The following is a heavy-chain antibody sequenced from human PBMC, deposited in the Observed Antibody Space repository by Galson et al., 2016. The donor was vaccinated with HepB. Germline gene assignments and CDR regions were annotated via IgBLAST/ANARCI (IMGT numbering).Heavy chain of an antibody. Sequence: SLRLSCAASGFTFSTYAMTWVRQAPGKGLEWVSGISDSGDDTYYADSVNGRFTISRDNSKNTLDLRMNSLRAEDTAIYYCAKHRGVNAYVPFDDWGQGTLVTVSS. V-gene: IGHV3-23*01. J-gene: IGHJ4*02. CDR2: ISDSGDDT. CDR1: GFTFSTYA. D-gene: IGHD3-10*01. CDR3: AKHRGVNAYVPFDD.